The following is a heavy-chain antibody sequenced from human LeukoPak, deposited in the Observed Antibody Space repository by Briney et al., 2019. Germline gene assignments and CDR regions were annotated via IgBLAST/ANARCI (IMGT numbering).Heavy chain of an antibody. CDR1: GGTFSSYA. J-gene: IGHJ4*02. V-gene: IGHV1-69*06. Sequence: SVKVSCKASGGTFSSYAISWVRQAPGQGLEWMGGIIPIFGTANYAQKFQGRVTITADKSTCTAYMELSSLRSEDTAVYYCARERDYYGSGGPFDYWGQGTLVTVSS. D-gene: IGHD3-10*01. CDR3: ARERDYYGSGGPFDY. CDR2: IIPIFGTA.